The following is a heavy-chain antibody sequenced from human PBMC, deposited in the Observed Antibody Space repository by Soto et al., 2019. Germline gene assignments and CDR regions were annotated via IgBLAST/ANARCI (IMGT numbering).Heavy chain of an antibody. CDR2: INAGNGNT. J-gene: IGHJ1*01. V-gene: IGHV1-3*01. CDR1: GYTFTSYA. CDR3: AIQTPSSYDSSGYYLLYFQH. D-gene: IGHD3-22*01. Sequence: ASVKVSCKASGYTFTSYAMHWVRQAPGQRLEWMGWINAGNGNTKYSQKFQGRVTITRDTSASTAYMELSSLRSEDTAVYYCAIQTPSSYDSSGYYLLYFQHWGQGPLVTVSS.